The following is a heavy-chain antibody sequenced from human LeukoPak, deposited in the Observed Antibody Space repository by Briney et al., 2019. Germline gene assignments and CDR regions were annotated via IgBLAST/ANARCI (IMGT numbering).Heavy chain of an antibody. CDR2: IYYSGST. J-gene: IGHJ5*02. Sequence: SETLSLTCSVSGGSISSSSYYWGWIRQPPGKGLEWIGSIYYSGSTNYNPSLKSRVTISVDTSKNQLSLKLSSVTAADTAVYYCARLITGTHQGGWFDPWGQGTLVTVSS. D-gene: IGHD1-7*01. CDR3: ARLITGTHQGGWFDP. V-gene: IGHV4-39*01. CDR1: GGSISSSSYY.